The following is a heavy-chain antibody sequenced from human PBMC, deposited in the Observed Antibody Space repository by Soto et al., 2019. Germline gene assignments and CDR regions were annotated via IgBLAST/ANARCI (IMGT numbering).Heavy chain of an antibody. CDR1: GFTFSSYG. CDR2: IWYDGSNK. J-gene: IGHJ6*02. D-gene: IGHD6-19*01. Sequence: PGGSLRLSCAASGFTFSSYGMHWVRQAPGKGLGWVAVIWYDGSNKYYADSVKGRFTISRDNSKNTLYLQMNSLRAEDTAVYYCARHGSGWYRYYYYGMDVWGQGTTVTVSS. CDR3: ARHGSGWYRYYYYGMDV. V-gene: IGHV3-33*01.